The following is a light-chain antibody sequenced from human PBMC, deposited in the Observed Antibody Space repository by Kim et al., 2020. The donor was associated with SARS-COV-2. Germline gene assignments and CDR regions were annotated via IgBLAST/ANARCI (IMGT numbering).Light chain of an antibody. CDR2: LAS. Sequence: ASVGDRVTITCRASQGISSRLAWYQQEPGKAPKLLIYLASTLQSGVPSRFSGSGSATEFTLTVSSLQPEDFASYYCQQSTSYPITFGGGTKVDIK. CDR3: QQSTSYPIT. V-gene: IGKV1-9*01. CDR1: QGISSR. J-gene: IGKJ4*01.